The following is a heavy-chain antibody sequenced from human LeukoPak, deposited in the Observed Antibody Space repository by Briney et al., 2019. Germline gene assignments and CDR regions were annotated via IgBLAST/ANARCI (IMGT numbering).Heavy chain of an antibody. CDR3: AKGHFASSSFFDY. CDR1: GFTFSTYW. CDR2: IKQDGGEK. V-gene: IGHV3-7*03. J-gene: IGHJ4*02. Sequence: GGSLRLSCAASGFTFSTYWMSWVRQAPGKGLEWVANIKQDGGEKYYVDSVKGRFTISRDNAKKSVYLQMNNLRVEDTAVYYCAKGHFASSSFFDYWGQGTLVTVSS. D-gene: IGHD6-6*01.